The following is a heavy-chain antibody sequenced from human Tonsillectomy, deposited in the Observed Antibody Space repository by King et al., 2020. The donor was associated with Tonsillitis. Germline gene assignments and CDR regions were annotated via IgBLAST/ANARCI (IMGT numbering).Heavy chain of an antibody. Sequence: VQLVESGGGLVQPGRSLRLSCAASVFHLDDYAMHGFRQAPGKGLAWVSGICWSSGSIGYADSVKGRFTISRENAENSLSLQMNSLRAEDTALYYCAKDMSTVYCTNGVCFFVAFDIWGQGTMLTVSS. CDR2: ICWSSGSI. CDR1: VFHLDDYA. D-gene: IGHD2-8*01. CDR3: AKDMSTVYCTNGVCFFVAFDI. V-gene: IGHV3-9*01. J-gene: IGHJ3*02.